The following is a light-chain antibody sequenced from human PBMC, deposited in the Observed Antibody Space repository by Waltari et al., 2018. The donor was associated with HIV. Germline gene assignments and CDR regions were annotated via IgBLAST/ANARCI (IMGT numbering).Light chain of an antibody. V-gene: IGLV3-1*01. J-gene: IGLJ3*02. CDR2: QDS. Sequence: SYELTQPPSVSVSPGQTASITCSGDKLEDKYVCWYQQKPGQSPVLVIYQDSKRPSGMPERFAGSNSGNTATLTISGTQAMDEADYYCQAWDSSSWVFGGGTKLTVL. CDR1: KLEDKY. CDR3: QAWDSSSWV.